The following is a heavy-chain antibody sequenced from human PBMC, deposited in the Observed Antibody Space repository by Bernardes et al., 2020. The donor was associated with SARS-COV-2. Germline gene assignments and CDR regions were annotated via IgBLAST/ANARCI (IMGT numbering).Heavy chain of an antibody. V-gene: IGHV3-23*01. Sequence: GYLSPSSAASGFTISRYAMNWVRPAPGKGLEWVSVISGSGGSTYYADSVKGRFTISRDNSKNTLYLQMNSLRAEDTAVYYCAIDSGSWELEYYWGQGTLVTVSS. CDR1: GFTISRYA. CDR3: AIDSGSWELEYY. CDR2: ISGSGGST. J-gene: IGHJ4*02. D-gene: IGHD1-26*01.